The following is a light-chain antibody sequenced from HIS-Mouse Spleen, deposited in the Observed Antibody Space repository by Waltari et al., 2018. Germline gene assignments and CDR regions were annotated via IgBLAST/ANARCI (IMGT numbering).Light chain of an antibody. Sequence: QSALTQPASVTGSPGKSITISCTETSSDVGSYNLVSWYQQPPGKAPKLMIYEGSKRPSGVSNRCSGSKSGNTASLTISGLQAEDEADYYCCSYAGSSTVVFGGGTKLTVL. V-gene: IGLV2-23*01. CDR1: SSDVGSYNL. CDR3: CSYAGSSTVV. CDR2: EGS. J-gene: IGLJ2*01.